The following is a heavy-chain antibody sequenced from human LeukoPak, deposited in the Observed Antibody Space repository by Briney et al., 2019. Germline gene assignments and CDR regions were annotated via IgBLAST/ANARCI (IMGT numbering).Heavy chain of an antibody. CDR1: GFTFSSYW. CDR3: ARDSPVYTLYYYMDV. J-gene: IGHJ6*03. D-gene: IGHD2-8*01. V-gene: IGHV3-7*01. Sequence: SGGSLRLSCAASGFTFSSYWMSWVRQAPGKGLEWVANIKQDGSEKYYVDSVKGRFTISRDNAKNSLYLQMDSLRAEDTAVYYCARDSPVYTLYYYMDVWGKGTTVTVSS. CDR2: IKQDGSEK.